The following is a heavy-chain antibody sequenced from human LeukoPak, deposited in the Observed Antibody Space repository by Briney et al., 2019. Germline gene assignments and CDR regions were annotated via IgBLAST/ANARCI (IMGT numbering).Heavy chain of an antibody. D-gene: IGHD1-26*01. CDR3: ARSGSYEKPGDY. Sequence: SETLSLTCTVSGGSLSSVGYYWSWIRQPPGQALEWIGYIYNSGNTYYTPSLKSRVTISVDSSKNQLSLNLNSVTAADTAVYFCARSGSYEKPGDYWGQGTLVTVSS. CDR1: GGSLSSVGYY. V-gene: IGHV4-30-2*01. J-gene: IGHJ4*02. CDR2: IYNSGNT.